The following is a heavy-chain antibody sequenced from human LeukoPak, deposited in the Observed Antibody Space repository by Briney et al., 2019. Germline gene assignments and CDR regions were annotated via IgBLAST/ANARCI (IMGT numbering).Heavy chain of an antibody. Sequence: ASVKVSCKASGGTFSSYAISWVRQAPGQGLEWMGWISAYNGNTNYAQKLQGRVTMTTDTSTSTAYMELRSLRSDDTAVYYCARDLHYDSSGYRNFDYWGQGTLVTVSS. CDR3: ARDLHYDSSGYRNFDY. D-gene: IGHD3-22*01. CDR2: ISAYNGNT. V-gene: IGHV1-18*01. J-gene: IGHJ4*02. CDR1: GGTFSSYA.